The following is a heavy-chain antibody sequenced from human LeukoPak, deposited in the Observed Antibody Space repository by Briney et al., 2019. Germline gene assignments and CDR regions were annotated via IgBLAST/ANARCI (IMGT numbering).Heavy chain of an antibody. CDR3: ARARSSYGYGDAFDI. CDR1: GFTFNTYG. D-gene: IGHD5-18*01. Sequence: GGSLRLSCAASGFTFNTYGMHWVRQAPGKGLEWVAVISYDGSSKYYADSVKGRFTISRDNSKNTLYLQMSSLRAEDTAVYYCARARSSYGYGDAFDIWGQGTMVTVSS. CDR2: ISYDGSSK. J-gene: IGHJ3*02. V-gene: IGHV3-30*03.